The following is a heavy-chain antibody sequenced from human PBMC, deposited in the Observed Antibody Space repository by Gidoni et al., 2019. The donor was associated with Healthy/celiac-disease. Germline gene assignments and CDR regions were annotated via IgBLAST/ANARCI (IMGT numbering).Heavy chain of an antibody. V-gene: IGHV3-11*01. CDR1: GFTFSDYY. CDR3: ARLRDQKQFHYYYYGMDV. CDR2: ISSSGSTI. Sequence: QVQLVESGGGLVKPGWSLRLSCAASGFTFSDYYMSWLRQAPGKGLEWVSYISSSGSTIYYADSVKGRFTISRDNAKNSLYLQMNSLRAEDTAVYYCARLRDQKQFHYYYYGMDVWGQGTTVTVSS. D-gene: IGHD2-21*01. J-gene: IGHJ6*02.